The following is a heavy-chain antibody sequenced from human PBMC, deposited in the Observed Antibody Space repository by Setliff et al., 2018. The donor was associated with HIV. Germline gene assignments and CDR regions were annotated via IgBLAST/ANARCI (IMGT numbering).Heavy chain of an antibody. J-gene: IGHJ4*02. CDR1: GYSFASYD. D-gene: IGHD3-9*01. CDR2: ISPYNGNT. Sequence: ASVKVSCKASGYSFASYDITWVRQAPGQGLEWMGWISPYNGNTNYAQKLQGRVTMTTDPSTSTAYMELRSLRSDDTAVYYCARANYDILTAFEGEWDYWGQGTLVTVSS. CDR3: ARANYDILTAFEGEWDY. V-gene: IGHV1-18*01.